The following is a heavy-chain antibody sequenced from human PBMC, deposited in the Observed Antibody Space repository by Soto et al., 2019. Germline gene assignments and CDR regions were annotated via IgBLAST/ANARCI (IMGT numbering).Heavy chain of an antibody. D-gene: IGHD2-2*01. CDR3: ARTVEGRYQLRRSYYYYYHLHV. CDR2: ITGSGTTI. V-gene: IGHV3-11*01. CDR1: GFSCSDYY. Sequence: QVQLVESGGGLVKPGGSLRQSCEASGFSCSDYYMSWIRQARGKGQEWVAHITGSGTTIYYADSVKGRFSITRDNAKNSVYLQMNSLRAEDTAVYYCARTVEGRYQLRRSYYYYYHLHVWGKGPTILFSS. J-gene: IGHJ6*03.